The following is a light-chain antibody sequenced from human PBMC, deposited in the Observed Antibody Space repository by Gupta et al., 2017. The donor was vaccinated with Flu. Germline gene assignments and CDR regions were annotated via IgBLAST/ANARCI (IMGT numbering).Light chain of an antibody. CDR3: QQYNSYSWT. J-gene: IGKJ1*01. Sequence: DIQMTQSPSTLSASVGDRVTITCRASQNIHNWLAWYQQKPGKAPNLLIYKASSLESGVPSRFSGSGSGTEFTLTISSLQPDDFATYYCQQYNSYSWTFGQETKVEIK. CDR1: QNIHNW. CDR2: KAS. V-gene: IGKV1-5*03.